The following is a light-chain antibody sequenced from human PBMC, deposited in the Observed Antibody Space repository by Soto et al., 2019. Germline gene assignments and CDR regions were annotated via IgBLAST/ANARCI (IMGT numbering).Light chain of an antibody. CDR2: AAS. V-gene: IGKV1-39*01. CDR3: QQSYSTVA. CDR1: QSISSY. J-gene: IGKJ1*01. Sequence: DIQMTQSPSSLSASVGDRVTITCRASQSISSYLNWYQQKPGKAPKLLIYAASSLQSGVPSRFSGSGSGTDFTLTISSLQPEDFATYYCQQSYSTVAFGQGTKV.